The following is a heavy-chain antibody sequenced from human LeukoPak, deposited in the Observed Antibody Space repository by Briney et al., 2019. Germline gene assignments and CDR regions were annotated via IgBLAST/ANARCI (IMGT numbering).Heavy chain of an antibody. V-gene: IGHV4-38-2*01. D-gene: IGHD4-11*01. CDR2: IYHSGNT. J-gene: IGHJ5*02. CDR3: ARYDYSNYRRWFDP. CDR1: GYSISSGFF. Sequence: PSETLSLTCAVSGYSISSGFFWGWIRQPPGKGLEWIGSIYHSGNTYYNPSLKSRVTISVDTSKNPFSLKLSSVTAADTAVYYCARYDYSNYRRWFDPWGQGTLVTVSS.